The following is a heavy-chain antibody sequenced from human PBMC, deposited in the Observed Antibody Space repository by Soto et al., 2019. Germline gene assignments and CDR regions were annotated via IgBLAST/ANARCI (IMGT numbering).Heavy chain of an antibody. V-gene: IGHV1-69*04. CDR1: GGTFSSYT. CDR3: ARDSGYSSSWYFDY. CDR2: IIPILGIA. Sequence: SVKVSCKASGGTFSSYTSGWVRQAPGQGLEWMGRIIPILGIANYAQKFQGRVTITADKSTSTAYMELSSLRSEDTSVYYCARDSGYSSSWYFDYWGQGTLVTVSS. D-gene: IGHD6-13*01. J-gene: IGHJ4*02.